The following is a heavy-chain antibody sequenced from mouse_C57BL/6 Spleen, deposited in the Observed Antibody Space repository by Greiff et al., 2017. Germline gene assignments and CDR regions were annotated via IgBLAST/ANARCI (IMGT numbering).Heavy chain of an antibody. CDR1: GYTFTSYW. Sequence: QVQLQQPGAELVMPGASVKLSCKASGYTFTSYWMHWVKQRPGQGLEWIGEIDPSDSYTNYNQKFKGKSTLTVDKSSSTAYMQLSSLTSEDSAVYYCARYYGNPLDAMDYWGQGTSVTVSS. J-gene: IGHJ4*01. V-gene: IGHV1-69*01. CDR2: IDPSDSYT. D-gene: IGHD2-1*01. CDR3: ARYYGNPLDAMDY.